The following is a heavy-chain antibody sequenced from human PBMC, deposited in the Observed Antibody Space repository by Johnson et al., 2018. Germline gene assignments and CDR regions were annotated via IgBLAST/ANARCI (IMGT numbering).Heavy chain of an antibody. CDR3: ARGGGYSGYEDRDHAFDI. V-gene: IGHV1-8*01. CDR2: MNPNSGNT. Sequence: QVQLVESGAEVKKPGASVKVSCKASGYTFTSYDINWVRQATGQGLEWMGWMNPNSGNTGYAQKFQGRVTMTRNTSISTAYMELSSLRSEDTAVYYCARGGGYSGYEDRDHAFDIWGQGTMVTVSS. CDR1: GYTFTSYD. J-gene: IGHJ3*02. D-gene: IGHD5-12*01.